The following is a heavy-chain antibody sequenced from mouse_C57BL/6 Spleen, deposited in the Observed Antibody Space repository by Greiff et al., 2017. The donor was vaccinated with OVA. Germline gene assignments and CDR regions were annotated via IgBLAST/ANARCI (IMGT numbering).Heavy chain of an antibody. J-gene: IGHJ2*01. CDR1: GYTFTSYW. CDR2: IHPDSGST. V-gene: IGHV1-64*01. D-gene: IGHD2-4*01. Sequence: QVQLKQPGAELVKPGASVKLSCKASGYTFTSYWMHWVKQRPGQGLEWIGMIHPDSGSTNYNEKFKSKATLTVDKSYSTAYMQLSSLTSEDAAVYYCARQIYYDYDEVEYIDYWGQGTTLTVSS. CDR3: ARQIYYDYDEVEYIDY.